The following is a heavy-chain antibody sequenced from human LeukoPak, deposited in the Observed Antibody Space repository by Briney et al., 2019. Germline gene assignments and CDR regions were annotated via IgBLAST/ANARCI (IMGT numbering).Heavy chain of an antibody. Sequence: GGSLRLSCAASGFTFSRYSMNWVRQAPGKGLEWVSSISISSSYIYYADSVKGRFTISRDKSKNTLYLQMNSLRADDTAVYYCASPYRSSRGAFDIWGQGTMVTVSS. CDR1: GFTFSRYS. CDR2: ISISSSYI. V-gene: IGHV3-21*04. CDR3: ASPYRSSRGAFDI. D-gene: IGHD4-11*01. J-gene: IGHJ3*02.